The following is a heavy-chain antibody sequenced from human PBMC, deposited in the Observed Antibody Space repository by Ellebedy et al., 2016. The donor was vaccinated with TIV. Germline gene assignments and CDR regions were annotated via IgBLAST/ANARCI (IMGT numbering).Heavy chain of an antibody. J-gene: IGHJ3*02. Sequence: MPSETLSLTCTVSGGSISSSSYYWGWNRLPPGKGLEWIGNIYYSGSNYYHPSLQRRVTISVDTSKNQFSLTLHSVTAADTAVYYCARCVRATKAFDIWGQGTMVTVSS. CDR3: ARCVRATKAFDI. CDR1: GGSISSSSYY. CDR2: IYYSGSN. V-gene: IGHV4-39*07. D-gene: IGHD5-12*01.